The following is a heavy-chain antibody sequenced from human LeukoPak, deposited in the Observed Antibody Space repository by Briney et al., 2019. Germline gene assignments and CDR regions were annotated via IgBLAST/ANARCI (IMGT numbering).Heavy chain of an antibody. J-gene: IGHJ6*02. CDR3: AKDLHYFSGMDF. CDR2: ITYNGDNT. CDR1: GFTFSSNA. V-gene: IGHV3-23*01. Sequence: GGSLSLSCAASGFTFSSNAMAWVRQAPGPGLDWVSGITYNGDNTYYADSVKGRLIISRDNSKNMLYLQMNGLRAADTAIYYCAKDLHYFSGMDFWGQGTTVTVSS.